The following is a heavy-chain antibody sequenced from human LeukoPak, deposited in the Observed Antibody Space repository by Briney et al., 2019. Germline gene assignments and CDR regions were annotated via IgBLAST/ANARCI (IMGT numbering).Heavy chain of an antibody. J-gene: IGHJ4*02. V-gene: IGHV3-30*02. CDR2: IRYDGSNK. Sequence: GGSLRLPCAASGFTFSSYGMHWVRQAPGKGLEWVAFIRYDGSNKYYADSVKGRFTIPRDNSKNTLYLQMNSLRAEDTAVYYCAKDLLWFGELGEYYFDYWGQGTLVTVSP. D-gene: IGHD3-10*01. CDR1: GFTFSSYG. CDR3: AKDLLWFGELGEYYFDY.